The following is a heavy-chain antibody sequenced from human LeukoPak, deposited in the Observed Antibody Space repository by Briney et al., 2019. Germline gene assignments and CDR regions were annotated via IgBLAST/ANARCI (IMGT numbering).Heavy chain of an antibody. Sequence: PGGSLRLSCAASGFTFSSYGMHWVRQAPGKGLEWVAVIWYDGSNKYYADSVKGRFTISRDNAKNSLYLQMNSLRAEDTAVYYCARDSAYGDYDFYYFDYWGQGTLVTVSS. J-gene: IGHJ4*02. CDR3: ARDSAYGDYDFYYFDY. V-gene: IGHV3-33*01. CDR1: GFTFSSYG. D-gene: IGHD4-17*01. CDR2: IWYDGSNK.